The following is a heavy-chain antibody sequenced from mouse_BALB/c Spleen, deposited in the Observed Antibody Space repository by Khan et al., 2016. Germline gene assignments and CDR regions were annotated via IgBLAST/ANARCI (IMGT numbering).Heavy chain of an antibody. J-gene: IGHJ4*01. V-gene: IGHV1-7*01. CDR3: ARTARATSAMDY. D-gene: IGHD3-1*01. CDR2: INPSTGYT. CDR1: GYTFTSYW. Sequence: QVQLQQSGAELAKPGASVKMSCKASGYTFTSYWMHWVKQRPGQGLEWIGYINPSTGYTEYNQKFKDKATLTADKSSSTAYMQQSSLTSEDSAVYYCARTARATSAMDYWGQGTSVTVSS.